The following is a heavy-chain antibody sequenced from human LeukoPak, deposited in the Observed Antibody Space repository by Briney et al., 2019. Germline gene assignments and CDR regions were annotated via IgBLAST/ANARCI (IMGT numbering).Heavy chain of an antibody. CDR1: GFTFSSYA. Sequence: GGSLRLSCTASGFTFSSYAMHWVRHAPGKGLEYVSAISSNGGSTYYADSVKGRFTITRDNSKNTLYLQMSSLRAEDTAVYYCVKDPVVAATRGYSYVMEVWGKGATGTVSS. D-gene: IGHD2-15*01. V-gene: IGHV3-64D*06. CDR2: ISSNGGST. CDR3: VKDPVVAATRGYSYVMEV. J-gene: IGHJ6*04.